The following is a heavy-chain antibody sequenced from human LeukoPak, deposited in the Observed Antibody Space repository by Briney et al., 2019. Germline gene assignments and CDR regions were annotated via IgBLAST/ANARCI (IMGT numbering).Heavy chain of an antibody. CDR1: GYSISSGYY. V-gene: IGHV4-61*01. CDR2: IYYSGST. D-gene: IGHD3-22*01. CDR3: ARLYYYDSSGYYRTRFDY. Sequence: KSSETLSLTCTVSGYSISSGYYWSWIRQPPGKGLEWIGYIYYSGSTNYNPSLKSRVTISVDTSKNQFSLKLSSVTAADTAVYYCARLYYYDSSGYYRTRFDYWGQGTLVTVSS. J-gene: IGHJ4*02.